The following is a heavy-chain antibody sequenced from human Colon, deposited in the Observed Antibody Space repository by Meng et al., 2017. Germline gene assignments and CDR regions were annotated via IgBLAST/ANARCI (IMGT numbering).Heavy chain of an antibody. V-gene: IGHV3-15*02. Sequence: GRLVGVGVALVRPGGSLSLSCSAYGFTFSNAWMGRVRQAPGKGLEWVGRIKSKADGGTADYAAPVNGRLSISRDDSKNTLYLQMNSLKTEDTAVYYCGGNNYGYDYWGQGTLVTVSS. CDR3: GGNNYGYDY. CDR2: IKSKADGGTA. J-gene: IGHJ4*02. D-gene: IGHD5-18*01. CDR1: GFTFSNAW.